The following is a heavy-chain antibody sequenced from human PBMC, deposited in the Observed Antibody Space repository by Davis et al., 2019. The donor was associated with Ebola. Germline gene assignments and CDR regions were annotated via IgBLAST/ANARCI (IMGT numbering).Heavy chain of an antibody. J-gene: IGHJ4*02. V-gene: IGHV5-51*01. CDR3: TRGTVSGIAVAGMGLDY. CDR1: GYSFTNYW. CDR2: IYPGDSDT. Sequence: KVSCKGSGYSFTNYWIGWVRQMPGKGLEWMGIIYPGDSDTRYSPSFQGQVTISADKSLSTAYLQWSSLKASDTAIYYCTRGTVSGIAVAGMGLDYWGQGTLVTVSS. D-gene: IGHD6-19*01.